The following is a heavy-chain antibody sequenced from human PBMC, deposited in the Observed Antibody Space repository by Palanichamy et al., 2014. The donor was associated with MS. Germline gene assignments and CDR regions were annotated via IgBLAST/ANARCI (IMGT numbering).Heavy chain of an antibody. Sequence: QLQESGPGLVKPSETLSLTCSVSGDSMISYYWSWIRQSPGKGLEWIGYIYYSGSTLYNPSLKSRLIISVDTSKNQFSLKLRSVTAADTAVYYCARVAGYFPVWGQGTLVTVPS. CDR2: IYYSGST. CDR1: GDSMISYY. CDR3: ARVAGYFPV. V-gene: IGHV4-59*01. J-gene: IGHJ4*02. D-gene: IGHD2/OR15-2a*01.